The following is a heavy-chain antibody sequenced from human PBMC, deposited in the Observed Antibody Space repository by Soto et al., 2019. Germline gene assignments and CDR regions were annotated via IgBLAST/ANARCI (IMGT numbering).Heavy chain of an antibody. CDR1: VSYSVDVGYT. CDR3: ARAQFYSGSGNYNNLMLDA. J-gene: IGHJ5*02. CDR2: MYHSGTF. Sequence: PSPPLSLTCAAAVSYSVDVGYTWSWLGRLPGWGXEWIGYMYHSGTFLKSPSLKTRLTMSLDMSKNQFSLTLNSMTAADTGVYYCARAQFYSGSGNYNNLMLDAWGQGIQVSGSS. D-gene: IGHD3-10*01. V-gene: IGHV4-30-2*01.